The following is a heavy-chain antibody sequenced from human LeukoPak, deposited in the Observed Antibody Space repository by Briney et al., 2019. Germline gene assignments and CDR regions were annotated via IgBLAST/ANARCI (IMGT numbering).Heavy chain of an antibody. V-gene: IGHV3-21*01. J-gene: IGHJ4*02. D-gene: IGHD5-18*01. CDR2: ISSSSSYI. CDR1: GFTFSSYS. CDR3: ARNGRLDTENYFDY. Sequence: TGGSLRLSCAASGFTFSSYSMNWVRQAPGKGLEWVSSISSSSSYIYYADSVKGRFTISRDNAKNSLYLQMNSLRAEDTAVYYCARNGRLDTENYFDYWGQGTLVTASS.